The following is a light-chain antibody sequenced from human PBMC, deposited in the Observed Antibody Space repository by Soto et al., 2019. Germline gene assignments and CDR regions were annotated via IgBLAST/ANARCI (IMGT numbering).Light chain of an antibody. CDR1: RNINTY. Sequence: IQMAQSPSSLSASVGDTITITCRASRNINTYLNWYQQKPGKAPKLLIFGASSLQSGVPSRFSGSGSRTDFTLTINSLQPEDFAPYCCQQTSAAPFTVGPGTKVDIK. CDR3: QQTSAAPFT. J-gene: IGKJ3*01. CDR2: GAS. V-gene: IGKV1-39*01.